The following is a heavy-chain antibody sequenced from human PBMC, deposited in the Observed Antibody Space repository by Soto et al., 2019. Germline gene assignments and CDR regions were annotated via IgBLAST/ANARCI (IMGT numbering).Heavy chain of an antibody. V-gene: IGHV4-34*01. CDR2: INHSGST. CDR3: ARGGYFDY. J-gene: IGHJ4*02. CDR1: GGSFSGYY. Sequence: QVQLQQWGAGLLKPSETLSLTCAVYGGSFSGYYWSWIRQPPGKGLEWIGEINHSGSTNSNPSLKIRVTISVDTSKNQFSLKPSSVTAADTAVYYCARGGYFDYWGQGTLVTVSS.